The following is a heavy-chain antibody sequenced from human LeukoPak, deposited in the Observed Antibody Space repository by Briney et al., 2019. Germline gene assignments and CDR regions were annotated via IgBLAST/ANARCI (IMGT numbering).Heavy chain of an antibody. V-gene: IGHV1-46*01. CDR2: INPSGGST. D-gene: IGHD3-22*01. Sequence: GASVKVSCKASGYTFTSYYMHWVRQAPGQGLEWMGIINPSGGSTSYAQKFQGRVTMTRDTSTSTVYMELSSLRSEDTAVYYCARDYYDSSGYYGDAFDTWGQGTMVTVSS. CDR3: ARDYYDSSGYYGDAFDT. CDR1: GYTFTSYY. J-gene: IGHJ3*02.